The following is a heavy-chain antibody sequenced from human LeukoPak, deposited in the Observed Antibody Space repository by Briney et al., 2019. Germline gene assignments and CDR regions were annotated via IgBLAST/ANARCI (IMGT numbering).Heavy chain of an antibody. D-gene: IGHD3-22*01. CDR1: GYTFTSYD. Sequence: ASVKVSCKASGYTFTSYDINWVRQATGQGLEWMGWMNPNSGNTGYAQKFQGRVTLTRNTSISTAYMELSSLRSEDTAVYYCARILNHYDSSGYPFDYWGQGTLVTVSS. CDR2: MNPNSGNT. CDR3: ARILNHYDSSGYPFDY. V-gene: IGHV1-8*01. J-gene: IGHJ4*02.